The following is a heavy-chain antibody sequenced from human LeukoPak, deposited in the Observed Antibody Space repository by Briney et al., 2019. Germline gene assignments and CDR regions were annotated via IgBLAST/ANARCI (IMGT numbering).Heavy chain of an antibody. Sequence: GSLRLSCAASGFTFSSYAMNWVRQAPGKGLEWVSSISSSSSYIYYADSVKGRFTISRDNAKNSLYLQMNSLRAEDTAVYYCARVDYGGNSGFDYWGQGTLVTVSS. CDR1: GFTFSSYA. CDR2: ISSSSSYI. CDR3: ARVDYGGNSGFDY. J-gene: IGHJ4*02. D-gene: IGHD4-23*01. V-gene: IGHV3-21*01.